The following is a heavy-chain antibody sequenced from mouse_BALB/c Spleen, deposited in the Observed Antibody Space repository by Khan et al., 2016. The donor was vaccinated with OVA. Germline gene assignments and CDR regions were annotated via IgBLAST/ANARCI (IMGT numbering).Heavy chain of an antibody. Sequence: VQLQESGPGLVAPSQSLSITCTVSGFSLSRYNIHWVRQPPGKGLEWLGMIWGGGGTDYTSTLKIRLSISKDNSKSQVFLKMNSLQTDDTAMYYCARAYYRYDGYYAMDYGGQGTSVTVSS. V-gene: IGHV2-6-4*01. CDR1: GFSLSRYN. J-gene: IGHJ4*01. D-gene: IGHD2-14*01. CDR3: ARAYYRYDGYYAMDY. CDR2: IWGGGGT.